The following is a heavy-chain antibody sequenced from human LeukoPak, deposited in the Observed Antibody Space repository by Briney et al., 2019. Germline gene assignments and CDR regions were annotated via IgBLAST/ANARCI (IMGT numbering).Heavy chain of an antibody. CDR3: ARATLPHVLRFLEWLPPPFDY. J-gene: IGHJ4*02. CDR1: GYTFTSYG. CDR2: ISAYNGNT. Sequence: GASVKVSCKASGYTFTSYGISWVRQAPGQGLEWMGWISAYNGNTNYAQKLQGRVTMTTDTSTSTAYMELRSLRSDDTAVYYCARATLPHVLRFLEWLPPPFDYWGQGTLVTVSS. D-gene: IGHD3-3*01. V-gene: IGHV1-18*01.